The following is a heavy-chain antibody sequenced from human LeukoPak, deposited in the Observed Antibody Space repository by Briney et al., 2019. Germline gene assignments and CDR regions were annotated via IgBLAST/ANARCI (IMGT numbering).Heavy chain of an antibody. CDR3: ARELGGIVVVPAANDY. Sequence: PGGSLRLSCAASGFTFSSYSMNWVRQAPGKGLEWVSSISSSSSYIYYADSVKGRFTISRDNAKNSLYLQMHSLRGEDTAVYYCARELGGIVVVPAANDYWGQGTLVTVSS. D-gene: IGHD2-2*01. J-gene: IGHJ4*02. CDR1: GFTFSSYS. V-gene: IGHV3-21*01. CDR2: ISSSSSYI.